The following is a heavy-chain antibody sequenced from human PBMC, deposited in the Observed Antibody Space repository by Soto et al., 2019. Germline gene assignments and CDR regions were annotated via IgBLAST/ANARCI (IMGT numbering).Heavy chain of an antibody. Sequence: SETLSLTCSVSGGSITNYYWSWIRQPPGKGLEWIGYIYYSGSTNYNPSLQSRVTISVDTSKSQFSLRLSSVTAADTALYYCARVDFGDFVHHWGRGILVTVSS. CDR2: IYYSGST. J-gene: IGHJ1*01. CDR1: GGSITNYY. D-gene: IGHD4-17*01. CDR3: ARVDFGDFVHH. V-gene: IGHV4-59*01.